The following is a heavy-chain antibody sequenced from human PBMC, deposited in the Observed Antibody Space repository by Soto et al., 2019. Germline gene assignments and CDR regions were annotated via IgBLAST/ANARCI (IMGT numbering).Heavy chain of an antibody. Sequence: SETLSLTCTVSGGSISSYYWSWIRQPPGKGLEWIGYIYYSGSTNYNPSLKSRVTISVDTSKNQFSLKLSSVTAADTAVYYCASTYSGYDSGDSAFDIWGQGTMVTVSS. D-gene: IGHD5-12*01. CDR2: IYYSGST. V-gene: IGHV4-59*01. CDR3: ASTYSGYDSGDSAFDI. CDR1: GGSISSYY. J-gene: IGHJ3*02.